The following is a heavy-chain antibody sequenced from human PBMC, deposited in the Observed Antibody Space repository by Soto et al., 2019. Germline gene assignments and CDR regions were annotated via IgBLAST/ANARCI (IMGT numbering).Heavy chain of an antibody. CDR3: ARDGQIWFGESPWGMEV. J-gene: IGHJ6*02. Sequence: PGGSLRLSCAASGFTFSSYSMNCVRQAPGKGLEWASYISSSSSTIYYADSVKGRFTISRDNAKNSLYLQMNSLRDEDTAVYYFARDGQIWFGESPWGMEVWGQGTTVPVSS. CDR1: GFTFSSYS. D-gene: IGHD3-10*01. CDR2: ISSSSSTI. V-gene: IGHV3-48*02.